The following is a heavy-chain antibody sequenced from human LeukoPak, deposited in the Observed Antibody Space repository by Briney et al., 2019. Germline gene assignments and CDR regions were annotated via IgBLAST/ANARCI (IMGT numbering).Heavy chain of an antibody. D-gene: IGHD1-26*01. CDR1: GFTFSGSY. CDR2: IYSGGST. V-gene: IGHV3-53*01. J-gene: IGHJ4*02. CDR3: ARGAVGAANYDY. Sequence: PGGSLRLSCAASGFTFSGSYMNWVRQAPGKGLEWVSVIYSGGSTHYADSVKGRFTISRDNSKNTLYLQMNSLRVEDTAMYYCARGAVGAANYDYWGQGPLVTVSS.